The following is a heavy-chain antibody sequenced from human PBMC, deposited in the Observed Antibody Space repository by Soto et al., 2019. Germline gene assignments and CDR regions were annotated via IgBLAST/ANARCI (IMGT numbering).Heavy chain of an antibody. Sequence: PGGCLSLACAASGFVVTNYYMGWVRQAPGEGLEWVAVFFIGGDTHYAESVKGRFTISRDNSKNTLDLHMNSQRAEDTAVYYCAREPLCSGPLPLDAFDLWGQGTMVTVSS. CDR3: AREPLCSGPLPLDAFDL. V-gene: IGHV3-53*01. CDR2: FFIGGDT. J-gene: IGHJ3*01. D-gene: IGHD3-3*01. CDR1: GFVVTNYY.